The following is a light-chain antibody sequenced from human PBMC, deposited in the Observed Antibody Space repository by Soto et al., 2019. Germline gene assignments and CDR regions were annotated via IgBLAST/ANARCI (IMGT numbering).Light chain of an antibody. CDR3: CSYACSYHLYV. V-gene: IGLV2-11*01. Sequence: QSALTQPRSVSGSPGQSVTISCTGTSSDVGVYNYVSWYQQHPGKAPKLMIYDVSKRPSGFPDRFSGSKSGNTASLTISGLQAEDEAEYYCCSYACSYHLYVFGTGTKLTVL. CDR1: SSDVGVYNY. J-gene: IGLJ1*01. CDR2: DVS.